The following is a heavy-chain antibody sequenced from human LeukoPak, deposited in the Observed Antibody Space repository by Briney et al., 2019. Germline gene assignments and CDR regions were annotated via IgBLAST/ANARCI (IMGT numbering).Heavy chain of an antibody. J-gene: IGHJ6*03. D-gene: IGHD6-19*01. CDR2: IYYSGST. Sequence: KPSETLSLTCTVSGGSISTYYWSWIRQPPGKGLEWIGYIYYSGSTNYNPSLKSRVTISVDTSKNQFSLKLSSVTAADTAVYYCARGVAVAAYYKDVWGKGTTVTVSS. CDR3: ARGVAVAAYYKDV. V-gene: IGHV4-59*01. CDR1: GGSISTYY.